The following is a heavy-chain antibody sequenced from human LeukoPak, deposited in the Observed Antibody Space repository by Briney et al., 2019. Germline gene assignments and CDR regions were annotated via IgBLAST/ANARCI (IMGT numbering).Heavy chain of an antibody. J-gene: IGHJ4*02. V-gene: IGHV3-30*03. CDR3: ARDLMQTTVTTDYFDY. CDR1: GFTFSSYG. D-gene: IGHD4-17*01. CDR2: ISYDGSNK. Sequence: KPGGSLRLSCAASGFTFSSYGMHWVRQAPGKGLEWVAVISYDGSNKYYADSVKGRFTISRDNSKNTLYLQMNSLRAEDTAVYYCARDLMQTTVTTDYFDYWGQGTLVTVSS.